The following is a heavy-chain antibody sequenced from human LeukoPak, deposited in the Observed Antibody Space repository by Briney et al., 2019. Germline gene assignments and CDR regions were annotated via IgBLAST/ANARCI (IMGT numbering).Heavy chain of an antibody. Sequence: PSETLSLTCTVSGGSISSGGYYWGCIRQPPGKGLEGIRYIYYRGSTNYTPSLKSRVTISVDTSKNQFSLKLSSVTAADTAVYYCARVSDGYYYGYWGQGTLVTVSS. CDR1: GGSISSGGYY. CDR2: IYYRGST. V-gene: IGHV4-61*08. D-gene: IGHD3-22*01. J-gene: IGHJ4*02. CDR3: ARVSDGYYYGY.